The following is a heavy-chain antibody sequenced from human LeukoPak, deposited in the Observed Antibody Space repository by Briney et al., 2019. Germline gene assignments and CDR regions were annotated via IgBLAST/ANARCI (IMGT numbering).Heavy chain of an antibody. CDR2: INAYNGDT. CDR3: ARDGSGVWFDY. CDR1: GYTFTSYG. V-gene: IGHV1-18*01. J-gene: IGHJ4*02. D-gene: IGHD3-10*01. Sequence: EASVKVSCKASGYTFTSYGISWVRQAPGQGLEWMAWINAYNGDTNYAQKLQGRVTLTTDTSTSTAYMELRSLRSDDTAVYYCARDGSGVWFDYWGQGTLVTVSS.